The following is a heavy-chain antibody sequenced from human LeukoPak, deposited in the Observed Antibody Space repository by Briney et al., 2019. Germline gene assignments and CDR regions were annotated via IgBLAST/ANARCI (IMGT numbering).Heavy chain of an antibody. Sequence: PGGSLRLSCAASGFIFYEYAMHWVPQPPGKGLEWVSGITGNSGTIVYADSVKGRFTISRDNAKISLYLQMNSLRAEDTALYYCAKGDRGHSVPDYWGQGTLVTVSS. CDR1: GFIFYEYA. J-gene: IGHJ4*02. CDR2: ITGNSGTI. CDR3: AKGDRGHSVPDY. V-gene: IGHV3-9*01. D-gene: IGHD2-21*02.